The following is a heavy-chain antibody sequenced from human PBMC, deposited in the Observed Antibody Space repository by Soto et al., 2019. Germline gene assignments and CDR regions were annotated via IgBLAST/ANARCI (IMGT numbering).Heavy chain of an antibody. J-gene: IGHJ6*03. D-gene: IGHD2-15*01. CDR1: GYTFTNYG. V-gene: IGHV1-18*01. Sequence: GASVKVSCKASGYTFTNYGITWVRQAPGQGLEWMGGIGAYNGDTHYTEKLQGRVTMTTDTSTSTAYMELRGLKSDDTAVYYCARVLQLVGYFYYYMDGWGKGTTVTVSS. CDR3: ARVLQLVGYFYYYMDG. CDR2: IGAYNGDT.